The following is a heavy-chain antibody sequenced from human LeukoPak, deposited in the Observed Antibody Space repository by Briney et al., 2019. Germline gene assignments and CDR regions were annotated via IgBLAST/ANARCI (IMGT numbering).Heavy chain of an antibody. CDR1: GFTFSSYA. CDR2: ISGGGGST. Sequence: GGSLRLSCAASGFTFSSYAMSWVRQAPGKGLEWVSAISGGGGSTYYADSVKGRFTISRDNSKNTLYLQMNSLRAEDTAVYYCANGYCSSTSCSSLGVWWGQGTLVTVSS. CDR3: ANGYCSSTSCSSLGVW. D-gene: IGHD2-2*03. J-gene: IGHJ4*02. V-gene: IGHV3-23*01.